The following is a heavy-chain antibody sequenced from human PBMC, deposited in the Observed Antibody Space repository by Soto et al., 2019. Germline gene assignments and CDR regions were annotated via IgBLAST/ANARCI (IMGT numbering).Heavy chain of an antibody. Sequence: QVQLQQWGAGLLKPSETLSLTCAFDGASSSNYYWSWIRQSPGKGLEWIGEINQSGITNYNPSPKSRVTISIDTSKSQFSLRLSSVTAAGSPVYYCAGAAGRRIYYGLDVWGQWTTVTVSS. V-gene: IGHV4-34*02. D-gene: IGHD6-13*01. J-gene: IGHJ6*02. CDR3: AGAAGRRIYYGLDV. CDR2: INQSGIT. CDR1: GASSSNYY.